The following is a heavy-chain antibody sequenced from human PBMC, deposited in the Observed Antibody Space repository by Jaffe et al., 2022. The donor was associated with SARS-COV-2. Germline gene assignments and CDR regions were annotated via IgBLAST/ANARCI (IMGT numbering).Heavy chain of an antibody. D-gene: IGHD5-12*01. Sequence: EVQLVESGGGLVEPGGSLRLSCAVSGFSFTNAWMSWVRQAPGKGLECVGRIQRNTDGGTAEYAAPVKGRFTISRDDSKNTLYLQMNSLKTEDTAVYYCTTVTPNAQHYDFDYWGQGTLVTVSS. CDR1: GFSFTNAW. J-gene: IGHJ4*02. CDR2: IQRNTDGGTA. V-gene: IGHV3-15*01. CDR3: TTVTPNAQHYDFDY.